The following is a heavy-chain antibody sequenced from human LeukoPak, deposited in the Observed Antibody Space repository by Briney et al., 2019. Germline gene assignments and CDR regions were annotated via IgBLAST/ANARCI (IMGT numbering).Heavy chain of an antibody. CDR2: IYYSGST. V-gene: IGHV4-59*01. Sequence: SETLSLTCTVSGGSISSYYWSWIRQPPGKGLEWIGYIYYSGSTNYNPSLKSRVTISVDTSKNQFSLKLSFVTAADTAVYYCARKDCSGGSCYKSFDYWGRGTLVTVSS. J-gene: IGHJ4*02. CDR3: ARKDCSGGSCYKSFDY. D-gene: IGHD2-15*01. CDR1: GGSISSYY.